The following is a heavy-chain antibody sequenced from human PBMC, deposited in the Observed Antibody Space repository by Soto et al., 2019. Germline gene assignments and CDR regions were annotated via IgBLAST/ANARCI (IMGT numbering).Heavy chain of an antibody. J-gene: IGHJ3*02. Sequence: ASVKVSCKASGYTFTDYDINWVRQASGQGLEWMGWMNPNSGNTGYAQKFQGRVSMTRNTSISTAYMELSTLRSEDAAVYYCATSGPAVAGTGDSLDIWAQGKMVTVSS. CDR1: GYTFTDYD. D-gene: IGHD6-19*01. CDR2: MNPNSGNT. V-gene: IGHV1-8*01. CDR3: ATSGPAVAGTGDSLDI.